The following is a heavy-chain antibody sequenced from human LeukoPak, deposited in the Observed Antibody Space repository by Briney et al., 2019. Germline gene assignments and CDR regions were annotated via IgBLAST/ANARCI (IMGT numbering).Heavy chain of an antibody. CDR2: IYYSGST. V-gene: IGHV4-59*01. Sequence: SETLSLTCTVSGGSISSYYWSWIRQPPGKGLEWIGYIYYSGSTNYNPSLKSRVTISVDTSKNQFSLKRSSVTAADTAVYYCAREELRDWYFDLWGRGTLVTVSS. D-gene: IGHD1-26*01. CDR3: AREELRDWYFDL. J-gene: IGHJ2*01. CDR1: GGSISSYY.